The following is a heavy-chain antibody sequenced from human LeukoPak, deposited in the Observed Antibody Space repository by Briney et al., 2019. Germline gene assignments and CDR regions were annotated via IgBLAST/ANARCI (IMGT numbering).Heavy chain of an antibody. J-gene: IGHJ6*04. CDR2: ISGSGGST. Sequence: GGSQRLSCAASGFTFSSFAMSWVRQAPGKGLEWVSAISGSGGSTYYADSVKGRFTISRDNSKNTLYLQMNSLRAEDTAVYYCAELGITMIGGVWGKGTTVTISS. V-gene: IGHV3-23*01. D-gene: IGHD3-10*02. CDR3: AELGITMIGGV. CDR1: GFTFSSFA.